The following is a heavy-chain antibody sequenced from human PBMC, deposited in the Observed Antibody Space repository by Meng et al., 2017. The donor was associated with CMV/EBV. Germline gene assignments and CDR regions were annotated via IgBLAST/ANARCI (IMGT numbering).Heavy chain of an antibody. CDR3: ARDGVVVVPAASISLDY. CDR2: ISSSGSTI. CDR1: GFTFSSYE. J-gene: IGHJ4*02. V-gene: IGHV3-48*03. Sequence: GESLKISCAASGFTFSSYEMNWVRQAPGKGLEWVSYISSSGSTIYYADSVKGRFTISRDNAKNSLYLQMNSLRAEDTAVYYCARDGVVVVPAASISLDYWGQGTLVTVSS. D-gene: IGHD2-2*01.